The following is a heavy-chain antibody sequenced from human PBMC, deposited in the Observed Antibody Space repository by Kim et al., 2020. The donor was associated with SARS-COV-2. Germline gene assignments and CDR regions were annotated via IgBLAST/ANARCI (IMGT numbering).Heavy chain of an antibody. D-gene: IGHD6-13*01. CDR1: GYTFTSYD. Sequence: ASVKVSCKASGYTFTSYDINWVRQATGQGLEWMGWMNPNTGNAAFAQKFQGRVTMTRSTSISTAYMELTSLTSEDTAVYYCARGAGRSTWYPPDYWGQGT. CDR2: MNPNTGNA. J-gene: IGHJ4*02. V-gene: IGHV1-8*01. CDR3: ARGAGRSTWYPPDY.